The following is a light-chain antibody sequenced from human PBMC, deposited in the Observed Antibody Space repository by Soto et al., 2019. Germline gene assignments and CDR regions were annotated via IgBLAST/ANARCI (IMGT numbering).Light chain of an antibody. CDR2: DAS. V-gene: IGKV3-11*01. Sequence: IVLTQSPATLSLSPGERAALSCRASQSVSTSLAWYQHKPGQAPRLIIYDASKRAPGIPARFSGSGSGTDFTLTISSPDAEDFAVYYCQVRDVWPTFGQGTKVEIK. CDR3: QVRDVWPT. J-gene: IGKJ1*01. CDR1: QSVSTS.